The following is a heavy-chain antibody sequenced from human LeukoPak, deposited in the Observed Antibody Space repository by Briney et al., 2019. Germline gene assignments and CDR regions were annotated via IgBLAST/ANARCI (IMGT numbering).Heavy chain of an antibody. V-gene: IGHV4-61*02. CDR3: ARDSFTYCSSTSCPHLKDLNYYYYYMDV. D-gene: IGHD2-2*01. J-gene: IGHJ6*03. CDR2: IYTSGST. CDR1: GGSISSGSYY. Sequence: SETLSLTCTVSGGSISSGSYYWSWIRQPAGKGLEWIGRIYTSGSTNYNPSLKSRVTISVDTSKDQFSLKLSSVTAADTAVYYCARDSFTYCSSTSCPHLKDLNYYYYYMDVWGKGTTVTISS.